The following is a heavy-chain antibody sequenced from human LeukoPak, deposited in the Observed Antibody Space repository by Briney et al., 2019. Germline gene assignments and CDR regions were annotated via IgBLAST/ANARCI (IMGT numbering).Heavy chain of an antibody. V-gene: IGHV4-30-2*01. Sequence: SQTLSLTCTVSGGSISSGGYYWSWIRQPPGKGLEWIGYIYHSGSTYYNPSLKSRVTISVDRSKNQFSLKLSSVTAADTAVYYCASFRYCSSTSCFIQTQYYFDYWGQGTLVTVSS. CDR1: GGSISSGGYY. J-gene: IGHJ4*02. CDR3: ASFRYCSSTSCFIQTQYYFDY. D-gene: IGHD2-2*01. CDR2: IYHSGST.